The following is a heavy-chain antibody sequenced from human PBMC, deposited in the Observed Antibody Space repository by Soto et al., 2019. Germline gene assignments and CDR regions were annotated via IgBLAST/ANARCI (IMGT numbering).Heavy chain of an antibody. J-gene: IGHJ5*02. CDR2: IYYSGST. Sequence: LSLTCAWSGDSVISCVVDGAWIRKPPGKGLEWIGNIYYSGSTYYNPSLKSRVPRSVDTSKNQFSLKLSSVTAARAAVFYCARYQFREYYGSSGYSNWFDPWGQGTLVTVSS. CDR1: GDSVISCVVD. V-gene: IGHV4-31*11. CDR3: ARYQFREYYGSSGYSNWFDP. D-gene: IGHD3-22*01.